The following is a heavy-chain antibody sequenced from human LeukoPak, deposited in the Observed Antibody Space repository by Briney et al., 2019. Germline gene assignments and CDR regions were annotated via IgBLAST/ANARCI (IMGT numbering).Heavy chain of an antibody. V-gene: IGHV4-59*12. Sequence: PSETLSLTCTVSGGSISSYYWSWIRQPPGKGLEWIGYIYYSGSTNDNPSLKSRVTMSLDTSKNQFSLKLSSVTAADTAVYYCARGFISSGWYYYYYMDVWGKGTTVTVSS. J-gene: IGHJ6*03. CDR1: GGSISSYY. CDR3: ARGFISSGWYYYYYMDV. CDR2: IYYSGST. D-gene: IGHD6-19*01.